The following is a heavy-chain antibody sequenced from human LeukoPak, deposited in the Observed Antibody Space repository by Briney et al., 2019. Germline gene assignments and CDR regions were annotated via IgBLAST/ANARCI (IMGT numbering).Heavy chain of an antibody. D-gene: IGHD4-17*01. CDR1: GFTFSSYS. CDR2: ISSSSRTI. V-gene: IGHV3-48*04. J-gene: IGHJ4*02. CDR3: ARLNGEVTVFGY. Sequence: GGSLRLSCAASGFTFSSYSMNWVRQAPGKGLEWVSYISSSSRTIYYADSVKGRFTISRDNAENSLFLQMNSLRAEDTAVYYCARLNGEVTVFGYWGQGALVTVSS.